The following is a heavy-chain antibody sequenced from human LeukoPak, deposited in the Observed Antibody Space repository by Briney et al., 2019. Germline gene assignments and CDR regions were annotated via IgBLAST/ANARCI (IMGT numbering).Heavy chain of an antibody. V-gene: IGHV4-30-4*08. Sequence: PPETLSLTCTVSGGSISSGDYYWSWIRQPPGTGLPWIGYIYYSGSTYYNPSLKSRVTISVDTSKNQFSLKLSSVTAADTAVYYCAREVLYSSSSYYMDVWGKGTTVTVSS. CDR1: GGSISSGDYY. J-gene: IGHJ6*03. CDR3: AREVLYSSSSYYMDV. CDR2: IYYSGST. D-gene: IGHD6-13*01.